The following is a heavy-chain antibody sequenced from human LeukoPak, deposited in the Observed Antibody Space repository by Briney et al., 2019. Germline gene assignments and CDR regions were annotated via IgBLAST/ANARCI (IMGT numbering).Heavy chain of an antibody. CDR2: IYSGGST. CDR3: ARDRRGIAY. CDR1: GFTFSSYA. V-gene: IGHV3-66*01. J-gene: IGHJ4*02. Sequence: GGSLRLSCAASGFTFSSYAMSWVRQAPGKGLEWVSVIYSGGSTYYADSVKGRFTISRDNSKNTLYLQMNSLRAEDTAVYYCARDRRGIAYWGQGTLVTVSS. D-gene: IGHD3-16*01.